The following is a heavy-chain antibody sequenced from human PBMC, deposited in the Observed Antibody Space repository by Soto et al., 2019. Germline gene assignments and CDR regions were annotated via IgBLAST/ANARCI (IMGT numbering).Heavy chain of an antibody. Sequence: GGSLRLSCAASGFTFSSYAMSWVRQAPGKGLEWVSAISGSGGSTYYADSVKGRFTISRDNSKNTLYLQMNSLRAEDTAVYYCANDAGVRFLEWLLPYFDYWGQGTLVTVSS. CDR1: GFTFSSYA. D-gene: IGHD3-3*01. J-gene: IGHJ4*02. CDR2: ISGSGGST. V-gene: IGHV3-23*01. CDR3: ANDAGVRFLEWLLPYFDY.